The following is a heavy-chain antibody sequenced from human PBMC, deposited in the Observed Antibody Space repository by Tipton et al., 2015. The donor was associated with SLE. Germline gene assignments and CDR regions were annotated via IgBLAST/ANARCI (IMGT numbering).Heavy chain of an antibody. V-gene: IGHV3-11*01. CDR2: ISSSGSIK. J-gene: IGHJ4*02. D-gene: IGHD2-15*01. CDR1: GFTFRDYY. Sequence: QVQLVQSGGGLVKPGESLRLSCAASGFTFRDYYMTWIRQAPGKGLEWVSYISSSGSIKDYADSVKGRFTISRDNAKNSLYLQMSSLRAEDTAVYYCAKDRYCSGGTCFASYFDHWGQGTPVTVSS. CDR3: AKDRYCSGGTCFASYFDH.